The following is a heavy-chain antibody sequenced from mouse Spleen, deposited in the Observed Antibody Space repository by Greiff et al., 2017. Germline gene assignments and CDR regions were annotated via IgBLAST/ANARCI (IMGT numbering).Heavy chain of an antibody. CDR3: ARDWYDGSYDY. CDR1: GYAFSSSW. Sequence: QVQLQQSGPELVKPGASVKISCKASGYAFSSSWMNWVKQRPGKGLEWIGRIYPGDGDTNYNGKFKGKATLTADKSSSTAYMQLSSLTSEDSAVYFCARDWYDGSYDYWGQGTTLTVSS. J-gene: IGHJ2*01. CDR2: IYPGDGDT. D-gene: IGHD1-1*02. V-gene: IGHV1-82*01.